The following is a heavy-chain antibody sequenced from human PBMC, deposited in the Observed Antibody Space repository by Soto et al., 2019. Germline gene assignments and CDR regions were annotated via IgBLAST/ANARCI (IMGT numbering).Heavy chain of an antibody. CDR1: GASISSGTDY. CDR3: ARTALGWFDP. D-gene: IGHD2-21*02. V-gene: IGHV4-31*03. J-gene: IGHJ5*02. Sequence: NPSETLSLTCTVSGASISSGTDYWSWIRQPPGKGLEWIGYIYYTGSTDSNPSLKSRVSISLDTSKNQFSLNLSSVTAADTAVYYCARTALGWFDPWGQGTLVTVSS. CDR2: IYYTGST.